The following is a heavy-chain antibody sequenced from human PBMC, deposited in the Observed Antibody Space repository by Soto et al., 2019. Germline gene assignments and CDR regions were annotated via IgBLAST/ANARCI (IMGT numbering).Heavy chain of an antibody. V-gene: IGHV3-15*01. J-gene: IGHJ4*02. CDR2: IKREADGGTT. D-gene: IGHD3-22*01. CDR1: GFTFADAW. Sequence: EMQLVESGGGLVKPGGSLRLSCAASGFTFADAWMSWVRQAPGRGLEWVGRIKREADGGTTDYAAPVKGRTTISRDDSKNTLYLQMKSLKTEDTAVYYCTTGLSNGYYSFGYWGRGTPVTVSS. CDR3: TTGLSNGYYSFGY.